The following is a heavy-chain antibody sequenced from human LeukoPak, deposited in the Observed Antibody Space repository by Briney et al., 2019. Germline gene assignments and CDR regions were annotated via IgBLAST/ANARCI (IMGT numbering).Heavy chain of an antibody. V-gene: IGHV3-7*01. Sequence: GGTLRLSCKASGFVFGDYYMNWVRQAPGKGLEWVANIKGDGSEKNYVGSVKGRFTISRDNAKNSLYLQMNSLRAEDTAVYYCAKDSPFGGNWGQGTLVTVSS. CDR1: GFVFGDYY. D-gene: IGHD1-26*01. CDR2: IKGDGSEK. J-gene: IGHJ4*02. CDR3: AKDSPFGGN.